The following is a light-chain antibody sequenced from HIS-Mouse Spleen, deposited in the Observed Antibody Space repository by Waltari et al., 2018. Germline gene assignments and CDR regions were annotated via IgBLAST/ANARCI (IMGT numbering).Light chain of an antibody. CDR1: SSDVGSYNL. CDR3: CSYAGSSTWV. V-gene: IGLV2-23*01. J-gene: IGLJ3*02. CDR2: EGS. Sequence: QSALTQPASVSGSPGQSITIPCTGTSSDVGSYNLVSWYQQHPGKAPKLMIYEGSKRPSGVSNRFSGSKSGKTASLTISGLQAEDEADYYCCSYAGSSTWVFGGGTKLTVL.